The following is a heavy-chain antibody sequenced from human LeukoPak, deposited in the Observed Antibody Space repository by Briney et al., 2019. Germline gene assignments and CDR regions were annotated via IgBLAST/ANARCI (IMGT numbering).Heavy chain of an antibody. CDR2: ISGSGGYT. J-gene: IGHJ4*02. V-gene: IGHV3-23*01. D-gene: IGHD6-25*01. CDR3: AKGGHFDF. CDR1: GFTFSTFF. Sequence: GGSLRLSCVASGFTFSTFFMTWVRRAPGKGLEWVSAISGSGGYTYYTDSVKGRFTISRDNSKNTLYLQMNNLRAEDTALYHCAKGGHFDFWGQGALVTVSS.